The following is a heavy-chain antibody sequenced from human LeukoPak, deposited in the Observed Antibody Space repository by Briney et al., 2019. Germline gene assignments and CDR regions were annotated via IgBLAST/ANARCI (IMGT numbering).Heavy chain of an antibody. D-gene: IGHD6-13*01. CDR2: MNPNSGNT. V-gene: IGHV1-8*01. Sequence: ASVKVSCKASGYTFTSYDINWVRQATGRGLEWMGWMNPNSGNTGYAQKFQGRVTMTRNTSISTAYMELSSLRSEDTAVYYCARDHGYSSSWYSGVYYYYYMDVWGKGTTVTVSS. J-gene: IGHJ6*03. CDR3: ARDHGYSSSWYSGVYYYYYMDV. CDR1: GYTFTSYD.